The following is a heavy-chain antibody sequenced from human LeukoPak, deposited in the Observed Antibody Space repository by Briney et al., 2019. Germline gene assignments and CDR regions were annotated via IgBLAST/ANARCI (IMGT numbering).Heavy chain of an antibody. J-gene: IGHJ4*02. CDR1: GFSFSSYS. Sequence: GGSLRLSCTASGFSFSSYSMSWVRQPPGKGLEWISAINDDVTYYRDSVKGRFTISRDNAKNSLYLQMNSLRAEDTGVYYCAREQPYYYDSSGTALMAEIKYYFDYWGQGTLVTVSS. CDR2: INDDVT. CDR3: AREQPYYYDSSGTALMAEIKYYFDY. V-gene: IGHV3-21*01. D-gene: IGHD3-22*01.